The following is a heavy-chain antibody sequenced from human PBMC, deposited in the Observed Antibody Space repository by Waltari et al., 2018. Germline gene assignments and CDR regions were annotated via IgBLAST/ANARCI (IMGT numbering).Heavy chain of an antibody. V-gene: IGHV3-33*01. CDR3: ARDLDSSGYSVGYFQH. J-gene: IGHJ1*01. CDR1: GFPFGSNG. D-gene: IGHD3-22*01. Sequence: QVQLVESGGGVVQRGRSLSLPCAASGFPFGSNGMHWVGQAPGKGVEWVAVIWYDGSNKYYADSVKGRFTISRDNSKNTLYLQMNSLRAEDTAVYYCARDLDSSGYSVGYFQHWGQGTLVTVSS. CDR2: IWYDGSNK.